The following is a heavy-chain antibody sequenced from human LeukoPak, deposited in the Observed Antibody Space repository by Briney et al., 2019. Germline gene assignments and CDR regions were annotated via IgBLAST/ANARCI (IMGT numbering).Heavy chain of an antibody. CDR1: GGTFSSYA. CDR2: MIPIFGTA. V-gene: IGHV1-69*13. CDR3: ARDVWGRGAFDI. D-gene: IGHD7-27*01. Sequence: GASVKVSCKASGGTFSSYAISWVRQAPGQGLEWMGGMIPIFGTANYAQKFQGRVTITADESTSTAYMELSSLRSEDTAVYYCARDVWGRGAFDIWGQGTMVTVSS. J-gene: IGHJ3*02.